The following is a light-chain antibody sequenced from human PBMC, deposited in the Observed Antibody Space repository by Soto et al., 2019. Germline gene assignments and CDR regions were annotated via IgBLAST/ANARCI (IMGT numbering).Light chain of an antibody. V-gene: IGKV3-11*01. CDR3: QQRSHWPRT. CDR2: DVF. CDR1: QSISIY. Sequence: EIVLTQSPATLSLSPEERATLSCRASQSISIYLAWYQQKPGQAPRLLIYDVFNRATGIPARFSGSGSGTDFALTISSLEPEDFAVYYCQQRSHWPRTFGQGTKVDIK. J-gene: IGKJ1*01.